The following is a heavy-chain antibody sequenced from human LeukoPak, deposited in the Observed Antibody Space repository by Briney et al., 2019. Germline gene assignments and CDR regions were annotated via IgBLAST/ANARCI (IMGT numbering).Heavy chain of an antibody. CDR2: IWYDGSNK. V-gene: IGHV3-30*02. CDR3: ARPPAWSGGYNQGLFDY. D-gene: IGHD3-3*01. J-gene: IGHJ4*02. Sequence: GGSLRLSCAASGFTFSSYGMHWVRQAPGKGLEWVAFIWYDGSNKYYADSVKGRFTISRDNSKNTLYLQMNSLRAEDTAVYYCARPPAWSGGYNQGLFDYWGQGTLVTVSS. CDR1: GFTFSSYG.